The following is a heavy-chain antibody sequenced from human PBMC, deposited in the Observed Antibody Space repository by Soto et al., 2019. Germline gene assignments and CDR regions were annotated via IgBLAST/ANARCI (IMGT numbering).Heavy chain of an antibody. CDR3: AVLESWNHGLDS. J-gene: IGHJ4*02. CDR1: GYTFTGYY. Sequence: ASVKGSCKASGYTFTGYYMHCGRQAPGQGLEWMGWINPNSGGTNYAQKFQGWVTMTRDTSISTAYMELRRLSSDDPAVYYCAVLESWNHGLDSWGQGTLVTVSS. V-gene: IGHV1-2*04. CDR2: INPNSGGT. D-gene: IGHD1-1*01.